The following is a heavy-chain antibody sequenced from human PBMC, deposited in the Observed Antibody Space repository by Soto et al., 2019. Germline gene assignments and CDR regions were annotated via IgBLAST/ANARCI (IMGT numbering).Heavy chain of an antibody. D-gene: IGHD2-15*01. CDR2: ISPMFGAA. J-gene: IGHJ4*02. CDR3: AREVQVHSPAFVY. CDR1: GGTFNTYA. V-gene: IGHV1-69*01. Sequence: QVQLVQSGAEMKKPASSVKVSCQSSGGTFNTYAMNWVRQAPGQGPEWMGDISPMFGAANYAPKFQGRVTITAEESTGTSYMQLGSLTSEDTALYFCAREVQVHSPAFVYWGQGTLVTVSS.